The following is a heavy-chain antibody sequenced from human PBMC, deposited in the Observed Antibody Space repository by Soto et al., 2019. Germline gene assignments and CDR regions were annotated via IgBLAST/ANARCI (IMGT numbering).Heavy chain of an antibody. D-gene: IGHD3-22*01. V-gene: IGHV1-18*04. CDR3: ARDWSRYDDNSGLIWF. CDR1: GYPFRSYG. J-gene: IGHJ5*01. CDR2: ISAYNGDT. Sequence: GDSVQVSCKASGYPFRSYGISWVRQAPGQGLAWVGWISAYNGDTHYAPKFQDRITLTTETSTDTAYMELRSLRLDDTAVYYCARDWSRYDDNSGLIWF.